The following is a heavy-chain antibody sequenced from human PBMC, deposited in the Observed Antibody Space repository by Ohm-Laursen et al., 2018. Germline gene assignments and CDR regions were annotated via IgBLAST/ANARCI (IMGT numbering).Heavy chain of an antibody. CDR1: GGSINPYY. CDR3: ARIGSFFDSSGFYYFDS. CDR2: IYYIGST. D-gene: IGHD3-22*01. Sequence: TLSLTCTVSGGSINPYYWSWVRQPPGRGLEWIGYIYYIGSTDYNPSLKSRATISLDTSKNQFFLRLSSVTAADTAVYYCARIGSFFDSSGFYYFDSWGQGTLVTVSS. V-gene: IGHV4-59*01. J-gene: IGHJ4*02.